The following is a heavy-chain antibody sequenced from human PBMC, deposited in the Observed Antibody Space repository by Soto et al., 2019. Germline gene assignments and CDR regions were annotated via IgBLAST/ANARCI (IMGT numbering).Heavy chain of an antibody. J-gene: IGHJ4*02. CDR3: AISLGDHWDEYYFHN. CDR1: GFIFSDYS. D-gene: IGHD1-1*01. CDR2: VSGVGGST. Sequence: EVQLLESGGDLVQPGGSLRLSCAVTGFIFSDYSMSWVRQAPGKGLEWVSGVSGVGGSTYYADSVKGRFTISRDNSKNTLYLQMISLRAEATALYYCAISLGDHWDEYYFHNWGQGTLVTVSS. V-gene: IGHV3-23*01.